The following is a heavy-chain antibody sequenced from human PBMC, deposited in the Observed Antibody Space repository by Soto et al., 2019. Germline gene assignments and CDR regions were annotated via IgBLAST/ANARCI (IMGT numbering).Heavy chain of an antibody. CDR1: GGAISSGGYY. V-gene: IGHV4-31*03. CDR2: IYYIGIT. Sequence: QVQPQASGPGLVKPSQTLSLTCTVTGGAISSGGYYWSWIRQLPGKGLGWIGYIYYIGITYYNPSLKSRATISVDTSKNQFSLKLSSVTAADTAGYYFARSVCPWGQGTLVTFSS. J-gene: IGHJ5*02. CDR3: ARSVCP.